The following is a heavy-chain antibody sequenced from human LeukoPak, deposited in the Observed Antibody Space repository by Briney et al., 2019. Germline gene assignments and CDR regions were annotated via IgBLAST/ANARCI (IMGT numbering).Heavy chain of an antibody. CDR1: GGSISSYY. Sequence: SETPSLTCTVSGGSISSYYWSWIRQPPGKGLEWIGYIYYSGSTNYNPSLKSRVTISVDTSKNQFSLKLSSVTAADTAVYYCAGSGYYYDGSGLDYWGQGTLVTVSS. CDR2: IYYSGST. CDR3: AGSGYYYDGSGLDY. V-gene: IGHV4-59*01. D-gene: IGHD3-22*01. J-gene: IGHJ4*02.